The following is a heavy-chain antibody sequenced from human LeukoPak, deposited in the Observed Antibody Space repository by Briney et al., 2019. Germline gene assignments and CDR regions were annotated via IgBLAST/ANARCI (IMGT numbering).Heavy chain of an antibody. Sequence: SETLSLTCAVYGGSFSGYYWSWIRQPPGKGLEWIASISHRGGTYYNLSLKSRVTISVDTVKNQLSLKVNSVTAADTAVYYCARQLGGSYGEYYFDYWGQGTLVTVSS. CDR2: ISHRGGT. D-gene: IGHD1-26*01. CDR3: ARQLGGSYGEYYFDY. J-gene: IGHJ4*02. CDR1: GGSFSGYY. V-gene: IGHV4-34*01.